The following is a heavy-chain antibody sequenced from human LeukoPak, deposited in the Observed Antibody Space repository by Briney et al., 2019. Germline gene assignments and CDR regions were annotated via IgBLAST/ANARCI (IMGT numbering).Heavy chain of an antibody. Sequence: GEALKISCKGSGYSFTSYWIGWVRQMPGKGLEWMGIIYPGDSDTRYSPSFQGQVTISADKSISTAYLQWTSVTASDTAMYYCARHPTGYMDVWGKGTTVTVSS. J-gene: IGHJ6*03. CDR1: GYSFTSYW. D-gene: IGHD1-14*01. CDR3: ARHPTGYMDV. CDR2: IYPGDSDT. V-gene: IGHV5-51*01.